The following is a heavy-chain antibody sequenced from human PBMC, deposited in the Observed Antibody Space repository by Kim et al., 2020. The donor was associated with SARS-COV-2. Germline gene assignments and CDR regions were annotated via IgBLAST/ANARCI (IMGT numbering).Heavy chain of an antibody. V-gene: IGHV3-48*04. CDR1: GFTFSSYS. Sequence: GGSLRLSCAASGFTFSSYSMNWVRQAPGKGLEWVSYISSSSSTIYYADSVKGRFTISRDNAKNSLYLQMNSLRAEDTAVYYCARGLRMATPLRGDYWGQGTLVTVSS. J-gene: IGHJ4*02. CDR3: ARGLRMATPLRGDY. CDR2: ISSSSSTI.